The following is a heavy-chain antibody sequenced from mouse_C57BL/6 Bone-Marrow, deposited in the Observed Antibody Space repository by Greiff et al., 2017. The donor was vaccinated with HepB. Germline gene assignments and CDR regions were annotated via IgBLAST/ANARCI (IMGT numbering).Heavy chain of an antibody. D-gene: IGHD1-1*01. CDR1: GYAFSSSW. CDR3: ARPHYYGRAAWFAY. Sequence: QVHVKQSGPELVKPGASVKISCKASGYAFSSSWMNWVKQRPGKGLEWIGRIYPGDGDTNYNGKFKGKATLTADKSSSTAYMQLSSLTSEDSAVYFCARPHYYGRAAWFAYWGQGTLVTVSA. V-gene: IGHV1-82*01. CDR2: IYPGDGDT. J-gene: IGHJ3*01.